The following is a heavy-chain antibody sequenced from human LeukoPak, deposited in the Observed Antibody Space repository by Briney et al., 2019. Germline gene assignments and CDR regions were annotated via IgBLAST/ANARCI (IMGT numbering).Heavy chain of an antibody. CDR2: ISGSGGSI. J-gene: IGHJ4*02. V-gene: IGHV3-48*03. Sequence: PGGSLRLSCAASGFTFNNYEMNWVRQAPGKGLEWVSYISGSGGSIYYADSVKGRFTISRDNAKNSLHLQMNSLRAEDTAVYYCATGTSSSWYQVYDYWGQGTLVTVSS. CDR1: GFTFNNYE. D-gene: IGHD6-13*01. CDR3: ATGTSSSWYQVYDY.